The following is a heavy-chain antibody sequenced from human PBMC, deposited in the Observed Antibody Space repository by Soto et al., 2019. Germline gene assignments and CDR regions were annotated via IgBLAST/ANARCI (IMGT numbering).Heavy chain of an antibody. Sequence: SETLSLTCTVSGGSISSGGYYWSWIRQHPGKGLEWIGYIYYSGSTYYNPSLKSRVTISVDTSKNQFSLKLSSVTAADTAVYYCARDRFPVRGGYYYGMDVWGQGTTVTVS. CDR2: IYYSGST. V-gene: IGHV4-31*03. CDR3: ARDRFPVRGGYYYGMDV. CDR1: GGSISSGGYY. D-gene: IGHD3-10*01. J-gene: IGHJ6*02.